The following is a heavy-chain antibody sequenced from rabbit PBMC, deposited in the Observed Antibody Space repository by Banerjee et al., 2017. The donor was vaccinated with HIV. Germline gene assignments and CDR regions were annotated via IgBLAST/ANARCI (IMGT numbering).Heavy chain of an antibody. V-gene: IGHV1S45*01. CDR3: ARGSGFDTHFNL. D-gene: IGHD1-1*01. Sequence: QEQLEESGGDLVKPEGSLTLTCTASGFSFSSTYWICWVRQAPGKGLEWIACIDAGSSGGTDYASWAKGRFTISKTSSTTVTLQVTSLTAADTATYFCARGSGFDTHFNLWGPGTLV. CDR1: GFSFSSTYW. CDR2: IDAGSSGGT. J-gene: IGHJ4*01.